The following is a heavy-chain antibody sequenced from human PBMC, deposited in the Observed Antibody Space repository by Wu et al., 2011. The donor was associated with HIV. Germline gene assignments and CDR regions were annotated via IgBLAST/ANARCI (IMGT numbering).Heavy chain of an antibody. CDR3: ARGVPAVGIIAAAGNAFDI. D-gene: IGHD6-13*01. CDR2: INHSGST. J-gene: IGHJ3*02. CDR1: GGSFSGYY. V-gene: IGHV4-34*01. Sequence: QVQLQQWGAGLLKPSETLSLTCAVYGGSFSGYYWSWIRQPPGKGLEWIGEINHSGSTNYNPSLKSRVTISVDTSKNQFSLKLSSVTAADTAVYYCARGVPAVGIIAAAGNAFDIVGQGT.